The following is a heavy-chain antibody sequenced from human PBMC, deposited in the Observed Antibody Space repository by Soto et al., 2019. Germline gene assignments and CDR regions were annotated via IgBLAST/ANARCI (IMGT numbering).Heavy chain of an antibody. V-gene: IGHV4-38-2*02. CDR1: GCSISSAYY. CDR3: ARDRFSQGYPAIYYYYGMDV. J-gene: IGHJ6*02. D-gene: IGHD5-12*01. Sequence: SKTVYGNCAVSGCSISSAYYWGWIRQSPGKGLEWIGSIYSGTTYYNPSLKSRVTISVDTSKNQVSLKLSSVTAADTAVYYCARDRFSQGYPAIYYYYGMDVWGQGTTVTVSS. CDR2: IYSGTT.